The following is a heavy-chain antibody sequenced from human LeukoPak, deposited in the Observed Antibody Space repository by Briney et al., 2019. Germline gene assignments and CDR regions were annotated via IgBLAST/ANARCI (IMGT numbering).Heavy chain of an antibody. CDR3: AKRAAGYYFDH. Sequence: GGSLRLSCAASGFTFSSYSMSWVRQAPGKGLEWVSSINSGGSTFYADSVKGRFTISRDNSQNTLYLQMNSPTAEDTAVYYCAKRAAGYYFDHWGQGTLVTVSS. D-gene: IGHD6-13*01. V-gene: IGHV3-23*01. CDR2: INSGGST. J-gene: IGHJ4*02. CDR1: GFTFSSYS.